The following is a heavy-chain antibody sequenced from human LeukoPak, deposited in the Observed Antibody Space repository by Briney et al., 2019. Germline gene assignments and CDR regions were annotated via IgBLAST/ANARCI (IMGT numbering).Heavy chain of an antibody. CDR2: IYYSGST. V-gene: IGHV4-59*08. J-gene: IGHJ4*02. D-gene: IGHD3-22*01. Sequence: SETLSLTCTVSGGSINSYYWSWIRQPPWKGLEWIGYIYYSGSTNYNPSLKSRVTMSVDTSKNQFSLKLRSVTTADTAVYYCARHPNPYYYDTSGSFDYWGQGTLVTVSS. CDR3: ARHPNPYYYDTSGSFDY. CDR1: GGSINSYY.